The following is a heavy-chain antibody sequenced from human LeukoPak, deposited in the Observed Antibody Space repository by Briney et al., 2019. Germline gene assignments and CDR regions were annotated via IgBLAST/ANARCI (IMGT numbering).Heavy chain of an antibody. V-gene: IGHV4-59*01. CDR3: VRGPYGSGISNWFDP. J-gene: IGHJ5*02. CDR1: DGAIAGYS. Sequence: SETLSLTCTVSDGAIAGYSWSWIRQPPGKGLEWIGYIYYSGDINYNPSLQSRVTVSVDTSKNQFSLKLTSVTAADTAVYYCVRGPYGSGISNWFDPWGQGTLVIVSS. D-gene: IGHD3-10*01. CDR2: IYYSGDI.